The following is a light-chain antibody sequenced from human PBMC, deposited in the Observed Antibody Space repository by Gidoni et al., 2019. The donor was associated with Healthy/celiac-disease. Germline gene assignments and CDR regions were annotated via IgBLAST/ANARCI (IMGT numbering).Light chain of an antibody. J-gene: IGLJ2*01. Sequence: QSALNQPACVSGSRGQSNTISCTGTSSDVGSYNLVSWYQQHPGQAPKLMIYEVSKRPSGVSNRFSGSKSGNTASLTISGLQAEDEADYYCCSYAGSSTPVVFGGGTKLTVL. CDR1: SSDVGSYNL. CDR3: CSYAGSSTPVV. V-gene: IGLV2-23*02. CDR2: EVS.